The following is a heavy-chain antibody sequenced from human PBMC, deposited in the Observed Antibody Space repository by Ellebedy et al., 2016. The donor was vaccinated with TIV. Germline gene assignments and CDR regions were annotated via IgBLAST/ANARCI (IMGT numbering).Heavy chain of an antibody. D-gene: IGHD2-21*01. J-gene: IGHJ4*02. CDR2: IHKSGRST. CDR3: AKLPGVHVWYFDY. CDR1: GLKFIDAW. Sequence: GESLKISCVVSGLKFIDAWMSWVRQAPGKGLEWVATIHKSGRSTYYADSVKGRFTSSRDNSKNTLYLQVNSLTAEDTAVYYCAKLPGVHVWYFDYWGQGTLVTVSS. V-gene: IGHV3-23*05.